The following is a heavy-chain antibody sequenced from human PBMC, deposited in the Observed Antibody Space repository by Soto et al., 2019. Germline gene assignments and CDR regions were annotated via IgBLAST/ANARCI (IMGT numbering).Heavy chain of an antibody. Sequence: QVQLVQSGAEVKKPGSSVKVSCKASGGTFSSYAISWVRQAPGQGLEWMGGIIPIFGTANYAQKFQGRVTITADESTSTAYMELSSMRSEDTAVYYCATQTTVTAYYYYGMDVWGQGTTVTVSS. CDR1: GGTFSSYA. V-gene: IGHV1-69*12. D-gene: IGHD4-17*01. J-gene: IGHJ6*02. CDR3: ATQTTVTAYYYYGMDV. CDR2: IIPIFGTA.